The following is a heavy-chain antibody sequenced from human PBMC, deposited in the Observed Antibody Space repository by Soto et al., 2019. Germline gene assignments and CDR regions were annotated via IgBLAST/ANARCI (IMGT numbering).Heavy chain of an antibody. J-gene: IGHJ4*02. CDR3: ARTPTTVTTKFDY. V-gene: IGHV3-7*04. CDR1: GFTFSSYW. Sequence: EVQLVESGGGLVQPGGSLRLSCAASGFTFSSYWMSWVRQAPGKGLEWVANIKQDGSEKYYVDSVKGRFTISRDNAKNSLYLQMNSLRAEDTAVYYCARTPTTVTTKFDYWGQGTLVTVSS. CDR2: IKQDGSEK. D-gene: IGHD4-17*01.